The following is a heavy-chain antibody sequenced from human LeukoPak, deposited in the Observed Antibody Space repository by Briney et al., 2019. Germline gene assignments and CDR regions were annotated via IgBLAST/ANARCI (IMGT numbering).Heavy chain of an antibody. J-gene: IGHJ4*02. Sequence: GESLKISCKGSGYSFTSYWIGWVRQMPGKGLEWMGIIYPGDSGTRYSPSFQGQVTISADKSISTAYLQWSSLKASDTAMYYCARRDYYYDSSGSSYYFDYWGQGTLVTVSS. CDR1: GYSFTSYW. D-gene: IGHD3-22*01. CDR3: ARRDYYYDSSGSSYYFDY. CDR2: IYPGDSGT. V-gene: IGHV5-51*01.